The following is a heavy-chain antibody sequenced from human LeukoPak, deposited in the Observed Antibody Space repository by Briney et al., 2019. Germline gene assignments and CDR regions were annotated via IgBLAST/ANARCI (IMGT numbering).Heavy chain of an antibody. V-gene: IGHV3-21*01. D-gene: IGHD1-26*01. CDR1: GFTFSSDS. J-gene: IGHJ4*02. CDR3: ARSGSYSQPIDY. CDR2: ISSSSSYI. Sequence: GGSLRLSCAASGFTFSSDSMNWVRQAPGKGLEWVSSISSSSSYIYYADSVKGRFTISRDNAKNSLYLQMNSLRAEDTAVYYCARSGSYSQPIDYWGQGTLVTVSS.